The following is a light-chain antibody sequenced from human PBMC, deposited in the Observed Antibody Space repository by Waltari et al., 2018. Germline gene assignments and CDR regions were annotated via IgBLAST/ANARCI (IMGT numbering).Light chain of an antibody. Sequence: QLVLTQSPSASASLGASVRLTCILSSGHSTYSIAWHQKRPDRCPRYLMSLNSDGSHSKGDGIPDRFSGSTSGADHYLTISSLQSEDEADYYCQTWGTGIQVFGGGTKLTVL. CDR2: LNSDGSH. CDR3: QTWGTGIQV. CDR1: SGHSTYS. J-gene: IGLJ3*02. V-gene: IGLV4-69*01.